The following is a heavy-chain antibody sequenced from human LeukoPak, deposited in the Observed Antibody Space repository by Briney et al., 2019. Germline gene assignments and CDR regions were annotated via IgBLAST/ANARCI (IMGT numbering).Heavy chain of an antibody. D-gene: IGHD3-3*01. CDR3: ARGGWLLSSWFDP. V-gene: IGHV1-2*02. Sequence: GASVKVSCKASGYTFTGYYMHWVRQAPGQGLEWMGWINPNSGGTNYAQKFQGRITMTRDTSISTAYMELSRLRSDDTAVYYCARGGWLLSSWFDPWGQGTLVTVSS. CDR1: GYTFTGYY. J-gene: IGHJ5*02. CDR2: INPNSGGT.